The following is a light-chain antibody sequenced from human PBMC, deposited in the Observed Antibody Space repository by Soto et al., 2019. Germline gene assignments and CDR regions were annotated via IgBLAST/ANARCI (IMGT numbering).Light chain of an antibody. Sequence: QSALTQPRSVSGSPGQSVTISCTGTSSDVGDYNYVSWYQQHPGKAPKLMIYDVSKWPSGVPDRFSGSKSGNTASLTISGLQAEYEADYYCCSYAGIYTYVFGTGTKVTVL. CDR2: DVS. V-gene: IGLV2-11*01. J-gene: IGLJ1*01. CDR3: CSYAGIYTYV. CDR1: SSDVGDYNY.